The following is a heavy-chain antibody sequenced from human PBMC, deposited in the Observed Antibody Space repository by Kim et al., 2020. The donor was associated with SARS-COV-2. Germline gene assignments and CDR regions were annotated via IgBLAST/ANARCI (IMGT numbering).Heavy chain of an antibody. CDR2: IKQDGSEK. D-gene: IGHD3-10*01. CDR1: GFTFSSYW. J-gene: IGHJ6*02. Sequence: GGSLRLSCAASGFTFSSYWMSWVRQAPGKGLEWVANIKQDGSEKYYVDSVKGRFTISRDNAKNSLYLQMNSLRAEDTAVYYCARDDQGKKLLFVKGYGMDVWGQGTTVTVSS. V-gene: IGHV3-7*03. CDR3: ARDDQGKKLLFVKGYGMDV.